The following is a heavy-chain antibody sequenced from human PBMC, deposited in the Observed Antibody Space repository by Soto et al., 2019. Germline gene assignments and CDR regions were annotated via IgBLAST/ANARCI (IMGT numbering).Heavy chain of an antibody. CDR3: ARKHDYGAVDY. J-gene: IGHJ4*02. CDR1: GFTFSSYA. CDR2: ISSNGGST. Sequence: ELQLVESGGGLVQPGGSPRLSCAASGFTFSSYAMHWVRQAPGKGLEYVSAISSNGGSTYYANSVKGRFTISRDNSKNTLYLQMGSLRAEDMAVYYCARKHDYGAVDYWGQGTLVTVSS. V-gene: IGHV3-64*01. D-gene: IGHD4-17*01.